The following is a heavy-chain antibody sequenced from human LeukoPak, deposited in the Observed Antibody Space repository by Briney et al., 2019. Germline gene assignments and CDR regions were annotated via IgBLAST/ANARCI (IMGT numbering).Heavy chain of an antibody. CDR2: INHSGST. J-gene: IGHJ5*02. Sequence: SETLSLTCAVYGGSFSGYYWSWIRQPPGKGLEWIGEINHSGSTNYNPSLKSRVTISVDTSKNQFFLKLSSVTAADTAVYYCARPYSSSWFNNWFDPWGQGTLVTVSS. D-gene: IGHD6-13*01. V-gene: IGHV4-34*01. CDR3: ARPYSSSWFNNWFDP. CDR1: GGSFSGYY.